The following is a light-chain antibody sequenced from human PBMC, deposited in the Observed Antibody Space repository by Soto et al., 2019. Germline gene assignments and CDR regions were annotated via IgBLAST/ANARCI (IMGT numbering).Light chain of an antibody. Sequence: SYELTQPPSVSVSPGQTASITCSGDKLGDKYACWYQQKPGQSPVLVIYQDTKRPSGIPERFSGSNSGNTATLTISGTQAMDEADYYCQAWDSNTLDVFGSGTKLTVL. CDR1: KLGDKY. CDR3: QAWDSNTLDV. CDR2: QDT. J-gene: IGLJ1*01. V-gene: IGLV3-1*01.